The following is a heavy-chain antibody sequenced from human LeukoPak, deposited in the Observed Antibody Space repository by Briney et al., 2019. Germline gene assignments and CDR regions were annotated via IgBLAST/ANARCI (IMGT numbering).Heavy chain of an antibody. V-gene: IGHV3-48*03. CDR2: ISSSGSTI. CDR1: GFTFSSYE. D-gene: IGHD3-10*01. CDR3: ARVNYYGSGSNTKPQWNNWFDP. J-gene: IGHJ5*02. Sequence: GGSLRLSCAASGFTFSSYEMNWVRQAPGKGLEWVSYISSSGSTIYYADSVKGRFTISRDNAKNSLYLQMNSLRAEDTAVYYCARVNYYGSGSNTKPQWNNWFDPWGQGTLVTVSS.